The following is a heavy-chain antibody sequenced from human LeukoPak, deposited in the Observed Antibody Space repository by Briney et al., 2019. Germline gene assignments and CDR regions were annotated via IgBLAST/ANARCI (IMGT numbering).Heavy chain of an antibody. CDR2: ISGSGSTT. CDR3: AKKGSRTIATGGFDC. V-gene: IGHV3-23*01. CDR1: GFTFSSYA. J-gene: IGHJ4*02. D-gene: IGHD6-13*01. Sequence: AGGSLRLSCAASGFTFSSYAMSWVRQAPGKGLEWISTISGSGSTTYYGDSVKGRFTISRDSSKNTLDLQMNSLRAEDTAVYYCAKKGSRTIATGGFDCWGQGTLVIVSS.